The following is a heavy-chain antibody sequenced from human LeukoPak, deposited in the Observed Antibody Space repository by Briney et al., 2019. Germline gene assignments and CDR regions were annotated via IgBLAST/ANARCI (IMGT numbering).Heavy chain of an antibody. CDR2: ISSSSSYI. CDR1: GFTFSSYS. D-gene: IGHD3-9*01. CDR3: ARGHYDVLTSSYKWTPDY. V-gene: IGHV3-21*06. J-gene: IGHJ4*02. Sequence: GGALRLSCAASGFTFSSYSMNWVRQAPGKGLKWFSSISSSSSYIYYADSVKGRFTISRDNAKNSLSLRLDSLRAEDTAVYYCARGHYDVLTSSYKWTPDYWGQGTLVTVSS.